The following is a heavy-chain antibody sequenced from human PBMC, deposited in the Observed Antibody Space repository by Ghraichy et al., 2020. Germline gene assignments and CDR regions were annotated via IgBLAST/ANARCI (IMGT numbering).Heavy chain of an antibody. V-gene: IGHV2-5*02. Sequence: SGPTLVKPTETLTLTCTLSGFSLSTNGVGVGWIRQPPGKALDWLALIYLDDDKRYSPSLKRRPSITKDTSKNQVVLTLTNIYPVDHAKFYFSLSCIRARCQPKVYSYDSYSYMDVWGKGTTVTVSS. J-gene: IGHJ6*03. CDR3: SLSCIRARCQPKVYSYDSYSYMDV. CDR2: IYLDDDK. D-gene: IGHD2-2*01. CDR1: GFSLSTNGVG.